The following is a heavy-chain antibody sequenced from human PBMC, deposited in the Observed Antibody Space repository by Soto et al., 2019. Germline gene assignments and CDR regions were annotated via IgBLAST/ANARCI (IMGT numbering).Heavy chain of an antibody. Sequence: GGSLRLSCAASRFTFSYYAMHWIRQAPGKGLEWMAVILSDGSKQYYAESVKGRFTISRDNSKSTLYLQMNSLRAEDTAVYYCARDGGITGTTVLDNWGQGTLVTVSS. J-gene: IGHJ4*02. CDR1: RFTFSYYA. V-gene: IGHV3-30-3*01. CDR2: ILSDGSKQ. CDR3: ARDGGITGTTVLDN. D-gene: IGHD1-7*01.